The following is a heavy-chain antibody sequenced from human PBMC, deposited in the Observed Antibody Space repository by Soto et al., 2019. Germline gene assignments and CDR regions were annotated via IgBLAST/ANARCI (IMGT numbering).Heavy chain of an antibody. J-gene: IGHJ4*02. CDR3: ARDNARGDYSIDY. V-gene: IGHV3-21*01. CDR2: ISSSSSYI. CDR1: GFTFSSYS. Sequence: VQLVESGGGLVKPGGSLRLSCAASGFTFSSYSMNWVRQAPGKGLEWVSSISSSSSYIYYADSVKGRFTISRDNAKNSLYLQMNSLRAEDTAVYYCARDNARGDYSIDYWGQGTLVTVSS. D-gene: IGHD4-17*01.